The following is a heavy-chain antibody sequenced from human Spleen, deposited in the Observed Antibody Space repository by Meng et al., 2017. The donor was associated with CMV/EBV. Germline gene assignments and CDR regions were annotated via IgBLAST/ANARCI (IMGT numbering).Heavy chain of an antibody. V-gene: IGHV1-69-2*01. CDR1: FTDYY. J-gene: IGHJ5*02. D-gene: IGHD6-13*01. CDR3: ATVRHAAPGSSWYHWFDP. Sequence: FTDYYMHWVQQAPGKGLEWMGLVDPEDGETIYAEKFQGRVTIPADTSTDTAYMELSSLRSEDTAVYYCATVRHAAPGSSWYHWFDPWGQGTLVTVSS. CDR2: VDPEDGET.